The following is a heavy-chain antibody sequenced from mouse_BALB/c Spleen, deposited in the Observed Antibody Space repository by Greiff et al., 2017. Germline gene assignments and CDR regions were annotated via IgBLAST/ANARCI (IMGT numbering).Heavy chain of an antibody. J-gene: IGHJ3*01. CDR2: IWAGGST. V-gene: IGHV2-9*02. D-gene: IGHD2-10*02. Sequence: QVQLQQSGPGLVAPSQSLSITCNVSGFSLTSYGVHWVRQPPGKGLEWLGVIWAGGSTNYNSALMSRLSISKDNSKSQVFLKMNSLQTDDTAMYYCARDEKYGNYVRAYWGQGTLVTVSA. CDR1: GFSLTSYG. CDR3: ARDEKYGNYVRAY.